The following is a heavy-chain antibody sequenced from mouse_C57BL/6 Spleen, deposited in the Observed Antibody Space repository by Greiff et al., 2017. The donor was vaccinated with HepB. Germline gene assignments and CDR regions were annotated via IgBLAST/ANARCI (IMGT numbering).Heavy chain of an antibody. CDR1: GFNIKDYY. D-gene: IGHD2-3*01. J-gene: IGHJ2*01. CDR3: TTGWLRVYFDY. CDR2: IDPEDGDT. V-gene: IGHV14-1*01. Sequence: VQLQQSGAELVRPGASVKLSCTASGFNIKDYYMHWVKQRPEQGLEWIGRIDPEDGDTEYAPKFQGKATMTADTSSNTAYPQLSSLTSEDTAVYYCTTGWLRVYFDYWGQGTTLTVSS.